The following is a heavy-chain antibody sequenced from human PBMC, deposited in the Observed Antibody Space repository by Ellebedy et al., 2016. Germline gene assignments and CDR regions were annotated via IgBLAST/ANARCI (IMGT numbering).Heavy chain of an antibody. Sequence: GGSLRLSCAASGFTFSRNAMAWVRQAPGKGLEYVSAITGDGGYTYYANSVKGRFTISRDNSKNTLYLQMGSLRTEDTAVYYCARVGAGYDYWGQGTLVTVSS. D-gene: IGHD2-2*03. CDR2: ITGDGGYT. CDR3: ARVGAGYDY. V-gene: IGHV3-64*01. CDR1: GFTFSRNA. J-gene: IGHJ4*02.